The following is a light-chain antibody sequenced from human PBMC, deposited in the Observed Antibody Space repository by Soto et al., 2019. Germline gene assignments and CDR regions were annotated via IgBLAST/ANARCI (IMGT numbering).Light chain of an antibody. V-gene: IGLV2-11*01. Sequence: QSALAQPRSVSGSPGQSVTISCTGTSSDVGTYDFVSWYQQHPGKAPRLMIFDVSERPSGVPDCFSGSKSGNTASLTISGIQAEDEADYYCCLYAVKFSVFGTGTKVTXL. J-gene: IGLJ1*01. CDR3: CLYAVKFSV. CDR2: DVS. CDR1: SSDVGTYDF.